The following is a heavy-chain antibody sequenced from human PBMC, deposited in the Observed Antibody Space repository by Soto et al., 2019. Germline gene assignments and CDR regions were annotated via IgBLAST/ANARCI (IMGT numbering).Heavy chain of an antibody. V-gene: IGHV3-49*03. CDR3: TGVPPNNYGSGTYPFDY. Sequence: EVQLVESGGGLAQPGRSLRLSCTSSGFTFDHFAMTWFRQAPGKGLEWVGFITGKRYGGTTEYAASVKGRFTISRDDSKSIAYLQMDSLITEDTAVYYCTGVPPNNYGSGTYPFDYWGQGALVTVSS. J-gene: IGHJ4*02. CDR1: GFTFDHFA. CDR2: ITGKRYGGTT. D-gene: IGHD3-10*01.